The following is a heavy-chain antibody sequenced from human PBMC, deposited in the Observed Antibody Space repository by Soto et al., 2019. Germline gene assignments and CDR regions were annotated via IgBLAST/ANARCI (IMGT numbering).Heavy chain of an antibody. V-gene: IGHV4-30-2*01. CDR3: ARVPDF. J-gene: IGHJ4*02. CDR2: MYHSGST. Sequence: TSETLSLTCAVSGVSISSGGYSWSWIRQPPGKGLEWIGYMYHSGSTYYNPSLKSRVTISIDRSKNQFSLKLSSVTAADTAVYYCARVPDFWGQGTLVTVSS. CDR1: GVSISSGGYS. D-gene: IGHD2-2*01.